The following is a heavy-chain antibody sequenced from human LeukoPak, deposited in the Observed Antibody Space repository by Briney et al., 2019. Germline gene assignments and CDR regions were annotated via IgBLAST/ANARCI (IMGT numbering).Heavy chain of an antibody. V-gene: IGHV3-64*04. CDR2: ISSNGGST. CDR1: GFTFSSYA. J-gene: IGHJ4*02. CDR3: ATHKYGLDY. Sequence: GALRLSCSASGFTFSSYAMHWVRQAPGRGLEYVSAISSNGGSTYYADSMKGRFTISRDNPKNTLYLQMNSLRVEDTAVYYCATHKYGLDYWGQGTLVTVSS. D-gene: IGHD2/OR15-2a*01.